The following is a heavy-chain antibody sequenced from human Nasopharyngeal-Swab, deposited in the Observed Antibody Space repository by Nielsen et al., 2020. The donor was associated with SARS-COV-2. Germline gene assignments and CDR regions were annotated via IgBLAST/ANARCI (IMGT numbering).Heavy chain of an antibody. J-gene: IGHJ6*02. CDR3: VRPEGVATSFKYYFQYGMDV. CDR2: IYPGASET. Sequence: GESLKISCKGSGYSFTSYWIAWFRQLPGKGLEWMGIIYPGASETRYSPSFQGQVTISADKSISTAYLQWSSLKASDTAMYYCVRPEGVATSFKYYFQYGMDVWGQGTMVTVPS. D-gene: IGHD5-12*01. CDR1: GYSFTSYW. V-gene: IGHV5-51*01.